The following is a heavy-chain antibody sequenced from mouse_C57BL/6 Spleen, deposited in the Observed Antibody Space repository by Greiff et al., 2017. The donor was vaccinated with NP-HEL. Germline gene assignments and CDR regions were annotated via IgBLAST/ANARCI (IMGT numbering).Heavy chain of an antibody. CDR3: ARTRQDAMDY. D-gene: IGHD3-2*02. CDR1: GFTFSSYG. CDR2: ISSGGSYT. J-gene: IGHJ4*01. V-gene: IGHV5-6*01. Sequence: EVMLVESGGDLVKPGGSLKLSCAASGFTFSSYGMSWVRQTPDKRLEWVATISSGGSYTYYPDSVKGRFTISRDNAKNTLYLQMSSLKSEDTAMYYCARTRQDAMDYWGQGTSVTVSS.